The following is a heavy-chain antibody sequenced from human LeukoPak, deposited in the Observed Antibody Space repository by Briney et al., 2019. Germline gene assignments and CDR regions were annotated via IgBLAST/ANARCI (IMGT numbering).Heavy chain of an antibody. V-gene: IGHV1-8*02. J-gene: IGHJ6*03. CDR2: MNPTSGNT. D-gene: IGHD3-22*01. Sequence: SSVTVSCQASVCSFSSYDLYWVRQAPAQGLEGMGWMNPTSGNTGHAQKFEGRVTMTRDTSITTAYMDLRDLRPANTAVYYCMFSGCNYNYYMDVWGSRTTVTVSS. CDR3: MFSGCNYNYYMDV. CDR1: VCSFSSYD.